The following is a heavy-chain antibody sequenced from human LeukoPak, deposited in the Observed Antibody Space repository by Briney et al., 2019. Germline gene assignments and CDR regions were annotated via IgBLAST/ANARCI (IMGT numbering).Heavy chain of an antibody. J-gene: IGHJ3*02. V-gene: IGHV4-59*08. Sequence: PSETLSLTCTVSGGSISSYYWSWIRQPPGEGLEWIGYIYYSGSTNYNPSLKSGVTISVDTSKNQFSLKLSSVTAADTAVYYCARQDYGDVFDIWGQGTMVTVSS. CDR3: ARQDYGDVFDI. D-gene: IGHD4-17*01. CDR1: GGSISSYY. CDR2: IYYSGST.